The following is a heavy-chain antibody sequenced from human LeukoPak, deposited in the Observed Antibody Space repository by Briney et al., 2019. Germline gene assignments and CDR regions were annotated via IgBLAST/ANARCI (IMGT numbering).Heavy chain of an antibody. D-gene: IGHD1-26*01. Sequence: PSETLSLTCAVSGYSISSGYYWGWIRQPPGKGLEWIGSIYHSGSTYYNPSLKSRVTISVDTSKNQFSLKLSSVTAADTAVYYCARDSKAEVGATCGFDYWGQGTLVTVSS. CDR3: ARDSKAEVGATCGFDY. J-gene: IGHJ4*02. V-gene: IGHV4-38-2*02. CDR2: IYHSGST. CDR1: GYSISSGYY.